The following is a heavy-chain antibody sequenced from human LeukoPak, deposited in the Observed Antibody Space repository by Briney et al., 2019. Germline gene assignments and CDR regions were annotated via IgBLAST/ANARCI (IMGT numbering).Heavy chain of an antibody. D-gene: IGHD1-26*01. J-gene: IGHJ5*02. V-gene: IGHV4-4*07. Sequence: PSEILSLTCTVSGVSMNTYYWTWIPQPAGKGLEWIGRIYASGSAKTTNYNPSLKSRVSMSVDTSKNHFSLTLTSVTAADTAMYYCARTRNQVGTTDINWFDPWGQGILVTVSS. CDR2: IYASGSAKTT. CDR1: GVSMNTYY. CDR3: ARTRNQVGTTDINWFDP.